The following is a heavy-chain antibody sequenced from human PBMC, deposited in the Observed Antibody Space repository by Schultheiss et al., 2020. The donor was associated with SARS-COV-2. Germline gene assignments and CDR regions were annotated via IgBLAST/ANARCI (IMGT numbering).Heavy chain of an antibody. J-gene: IGHJ6*02. CDR2: IYYSGST. CDR3: ARRSTTSVGMDV. CDR1: GDSVGRAGYY. D-gene: IGHD2/OR15-2a*01. Sequence: SETLSLTCSVSGDSVGRAGYYWSWIRQQPGKGLEWIGYIYYSGSTYYNPSLKSRVTISVDTSKNQFSLKLSSVTAADTAVYYCARRSTTSVGMDVWGQGTTVTVSS. V-gene: IGHV4-31*03.